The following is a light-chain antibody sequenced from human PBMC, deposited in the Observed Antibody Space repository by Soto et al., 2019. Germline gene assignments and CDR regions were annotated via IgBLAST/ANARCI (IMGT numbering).Light chain of an antibody. CDR2: DAS. Sequence: DIQMTQSPSSLSASVGDRVTITXXXXXXXXXXLNWYQQIPGKAPKLLIYDASSLEAGVPSRFXXXXSGTDXXXXXXXXXXXDIATYFCLQYDRLPWTFGQGTKVDIK. J-gene: IGKJ1*01. CDR3: LQYDRLPWT. V-gene: IGKV1-33*01. CDR1: XXXXXX.